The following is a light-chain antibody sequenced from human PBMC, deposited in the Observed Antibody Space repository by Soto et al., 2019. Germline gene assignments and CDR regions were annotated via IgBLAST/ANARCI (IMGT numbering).Light chain of an antibody. J-gene: IGLJ2*01. Sequence: QAVVTQEPSLTVSPGGTVTLTCASSTGAVTSGHYPYWFQQKPGQAPRTLIYDTSNKHSWTPAWFSGSLLGGKPALTLSGAQPEDEAEYFCLLSYGGARRVFGGGTKLTVL. CDR2: DTS. V-gene: IGLV7-46*01. CDR1: TGAVTSGHY. CDR3: LLSYGGARRV.